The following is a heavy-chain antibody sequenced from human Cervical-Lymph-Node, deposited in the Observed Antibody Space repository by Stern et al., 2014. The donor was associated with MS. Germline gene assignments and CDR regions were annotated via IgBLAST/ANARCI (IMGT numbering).Heavy chain of an antibody. CDR1: GFDFSAYW. CDR2: INSDGTRK. Sequence: EVQLVESGGDSVQPGGSLRLSCAASGFDFSAYWMHWVRQAPGKGLVWVARINSDGTRKTYADSVKGRFSISRDNAKRKLYLEMNGLRFEDTAIYYCVRISGVYWGQGSLVTVSS. V-gene: IGHV3-74*02. CDR3: VRISGVY. D-gene: IGHD7-27*01. J-gene: IGHJ4*02.